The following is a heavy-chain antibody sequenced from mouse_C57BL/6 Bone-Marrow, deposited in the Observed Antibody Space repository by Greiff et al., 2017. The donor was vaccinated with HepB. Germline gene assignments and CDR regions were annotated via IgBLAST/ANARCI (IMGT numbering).Heavy chain of an antibody. V-gene: IGHV5-4*01. CDR1: GFTFSSYA. D-gene: IGHD2-13*01. CDR3: AREERLTDYYAMDY. CDR2: ISDGGSYT. J-gene: IGHJ4*01. Sequence: EVMLVESGGGLVKPGGSLKLSCAASGFTFSSYAMSWVRQTPEKRLEWVATISDGGSYTYYPDNVKGRFTISRDNAKNNLYLQMSHLKSEDTAMYYCAREERLTDYYAMDYWGQGTSVTVSS.